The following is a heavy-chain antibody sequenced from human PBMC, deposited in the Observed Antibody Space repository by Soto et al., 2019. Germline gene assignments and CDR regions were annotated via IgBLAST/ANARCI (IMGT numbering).Heavy chain of an antibody. D-gene: IGHD6-13*01. CDR2: ISSNGEST. J-gene: IGHJ6*02. CDR3: ARDRIEAAGTPRFNYYYGMDV. Sequence: VRQAPGKGLAWVSIISSNGESTYHTDATYYADSVRGRFTISRDNSKNTVFLQMNSLRGEDTAVYYCARDRIEAAGTPRFNYYYGMDVWGQGTTVTVSS. V-gene: IGHV3-23*01.